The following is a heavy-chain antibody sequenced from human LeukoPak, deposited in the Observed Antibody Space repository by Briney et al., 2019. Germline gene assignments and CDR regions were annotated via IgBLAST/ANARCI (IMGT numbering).Heavy chain of an antibody. CDR1: GFTFSSYA. D-gene: IGHD2-2*01. CDR3: AKPLARARSGTSTRCLVCDGFDF. CDR2: ISGSGGST. Sequence: QPGGSLRLSCAASGFTFSSYAMSWVRQAPGKGLEWVSAISGSGGSTYYADSVKGRFTISRDNSKNTLYLQMTSLRAEDTAVYYCAKPLARARSGTSTRCLVCDGFDFWGQGTVVTVSS. V-gene: IGHV3-23*01. J-gene: IGHJ3*01.